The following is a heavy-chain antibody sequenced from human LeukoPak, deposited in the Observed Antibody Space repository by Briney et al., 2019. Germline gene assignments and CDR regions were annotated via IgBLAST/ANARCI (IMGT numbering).Heavy chain of an antibody. D-gene: IGHD2-2*01. V-gene: IGHV3-21*01. CDR1: GFTFSSYS. Sequence: GGSLRLSCAASGFTFSSYSMNWVRQAPGKGLEWVSSISSSSSYIYYADSVKGRFTISRDNAKNSLYLQMNSLRAEDTAVYYCARDRYCSSTSCYGYLFASYYYYYMDVWGKGTTVTVSS. CDR2: ISSSSSYI. CDR3: ARDRYCSSTSCYGYLFASYYYYYMDV. J-gene: IGHJ6*03.